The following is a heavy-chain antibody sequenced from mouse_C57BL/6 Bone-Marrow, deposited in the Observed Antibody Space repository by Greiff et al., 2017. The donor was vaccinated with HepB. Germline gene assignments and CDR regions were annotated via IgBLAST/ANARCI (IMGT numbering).Heavy chain of an antibody. D-gene: IGHD2-2*01. J-gene: IGHJ2*01. V-gene: IGHV1-82*01. CDR2: IYPGDGDT. CDR1: GYAFSSSW. CDR3: AVYGNDDY. Sequence: VQLQQSGPELVKPGASVKISCKASGYAFSSSWMNWVKQRPGKGLEWIGRIYPGDGDTNYNGKFKGQATLTADKSSSTADMQLSSLTSEDSAVYFCAVYGNDDYWGQGTTLTVSS.